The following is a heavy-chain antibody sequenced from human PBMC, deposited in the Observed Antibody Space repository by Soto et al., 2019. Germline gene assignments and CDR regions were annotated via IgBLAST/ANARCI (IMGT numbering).Heavy chain of an antibody. CDR3: ASGAQGVGGNSLGY. D-gene: IGHD6-19*01. Sequence: SVQVSCKASGGTFSSYAISWVRQAPGQGLEWMGGIIPIFGTANYAQKFQGRVTITADESTSTAYMELSSLRSEDTAVYYCASGAQGVGGNSLGYWGQGTLVTSPQ. CDR2: IIPIFGTA. CDR1: GGTFSSYA. J-gene: IGHJ4*02. V-gene: IGHV1-69*13.